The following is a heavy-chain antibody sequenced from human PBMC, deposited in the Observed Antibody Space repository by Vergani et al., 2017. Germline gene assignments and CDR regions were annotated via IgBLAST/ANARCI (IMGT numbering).Heavy chain of an antibody. CDR1: GFTFDDYA. J-gene: IGHJ6*02. Sequence: EVQLVESGGGLVQPGRSLRLSCAASGFTFDDYAMHWVRQAPGKGLEWVSGISWNSGSIGYADSVKGRFTISRDNAKNSLYLQMNSLRAEDTAVYYCARDLGPALPWYGFFVGALREHGMDVWGQGTTVTVSS. D-gene: IGHD6-13*01. V-gene: IGHV3-9*01. CDR3: ARDLGPALPWYGFFVGALREHGMDV. CDR2: ISWNSGSI.